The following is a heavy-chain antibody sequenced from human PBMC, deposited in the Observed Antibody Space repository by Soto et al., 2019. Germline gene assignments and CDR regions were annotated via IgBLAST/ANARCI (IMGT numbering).Heavy chain of an antibody. J-gene: IGHJ6*02. Sequence: PGESLKISCKGSGYKFSNYWIGWVRQRPGKGLEWVGIIYAGDSDTRYSPSFQGQVTISADKSISTAYLQWSSLQDSDTAMYFCARSEGISAYYYGSDVWGQGTTVTVS. V-gene: IGHV5-51*01. CDR1: GYKFSNYW. CDR2: IYAGDSDT. CDR3: ARSEGISAYYYGSDV. D-gene: IGHD2-21*01.